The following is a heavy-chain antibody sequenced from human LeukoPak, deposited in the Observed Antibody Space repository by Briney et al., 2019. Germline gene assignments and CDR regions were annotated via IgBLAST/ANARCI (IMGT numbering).Heavy chain of an antibody. D-gene: IGHD1-26*01. J-gene: IGHJ4*02. CDR3: ARESGSHGDFDY. V-gene: IGHV1-46*01. CDR2: INPSGGST. Sequence: ASVKVSCKASGGTFSSYAISWVRQAPGQGLEWMGIINPSGGSTSYAQKFQGRVTMTRDMSTSTVYMELSSLRSEDTAVYYCARESGSHGDFDYWGQGTLVTVSS. CDR1: GGTFSSYA.